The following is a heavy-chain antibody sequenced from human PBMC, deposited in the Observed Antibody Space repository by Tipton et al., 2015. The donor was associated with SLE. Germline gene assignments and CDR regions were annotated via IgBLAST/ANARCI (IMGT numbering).Heavy chain of an antibody. CDR1: GFTFSSYG. D-gene: IGHD4-11*01. J-gene: IGHJ6*02. V-gene: IGHV3-30*18. CDR2: IWYDGSNK. CDR3: AKDLIMTTVLYGMDV. Sequence: QLVQSGGGVVQPGRSLRLSCAASGFTFSSYGMHWVRQAPGKGLEWVAVIWYDGSNKYYADSVQGRFTISRDNSKNTLYLQMNSLRAEDTAVYYFAKDLIMTTVLYGMDVWGQGTTVTVTS.